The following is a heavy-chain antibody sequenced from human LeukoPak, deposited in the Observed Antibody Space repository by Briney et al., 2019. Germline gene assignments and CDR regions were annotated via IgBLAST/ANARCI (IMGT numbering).Heavy chain of an antibody. CDR2: IIGTGAGT. J-gene: IGHJ6*03. V-gene: IGHV3-23*01. CDR3: AKGSPAILYYCMDV. CDR1: GFSFSNYV. Sequence: TGGSLRLSCAASGFSFSNYVMTWVRQAPGKGLEWVSAIIGTGAGTYYADSVEGRFTISRDNSKNTLYLQMNSLRAEDTAVYYCAKGSPAILYYCMDVWGKGTTVTVSS. D-gene: IGHD2-21*01.